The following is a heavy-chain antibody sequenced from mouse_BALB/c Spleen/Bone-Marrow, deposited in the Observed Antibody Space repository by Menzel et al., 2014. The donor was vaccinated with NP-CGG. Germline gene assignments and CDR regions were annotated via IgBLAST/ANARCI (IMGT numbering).Heavy chain of an antibody. D-gene: IGHD2-2*01. CDR3: ARGGHGSY. CDR2: INPGSGGT. Sequence: VQLQQSGAELVRPGTSVKVSCKASGYAFTNYLIEWVKQRPGQGLEWIGVINPGSGGTNYNEKFKGKATLTADNSSNTAYMHLSSLTSDDSAVYFCARGGHGSYWGQGTPLTVSS. J-gene: IGHJ2*01. CDR1: GYAFTNYL. V-gene: IGHV1-54*03.